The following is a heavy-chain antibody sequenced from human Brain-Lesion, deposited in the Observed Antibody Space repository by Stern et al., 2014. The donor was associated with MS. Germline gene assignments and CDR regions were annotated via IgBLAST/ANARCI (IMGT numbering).Heavy chain of an antibody. V-gene: IGHV1-24*01. CDR1: GYTLPELS. CDR3: ATLSPGAGGNYYRHFDY. CDR2: FDPEDGET. D-gene: IGHD1-26*01. J-gene: IGHJ4*02. Sequence: VHLVESGAEVKKPGASVKVSCKVSGYTLPELSMHWVRQAPRKGLEWMGGFDPEDGETICAQKFQGRVTMAEDTSTDTAYMELSSLRSEDTAVYYCATLSPGAGGNYYRHFDYWGQGTLVTVSS.